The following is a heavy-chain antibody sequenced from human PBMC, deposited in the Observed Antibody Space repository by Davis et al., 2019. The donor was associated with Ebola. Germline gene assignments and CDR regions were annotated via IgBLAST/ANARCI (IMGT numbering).Heavy chain of an antibody. Sequence: ASVKVSCKASGYTFTSYGISWVRQAPGQGLEWMGWINPNSGGTNYAQKFQGRVTMTRDTSISTAYMELSRLRSDDTAVYYCAREGLELPDFDYWGQGTLVTVSS. CDR1: GYTFTSYG. CDR3: AREGLELPDFDY. CDR2: INPNSGGT. V-gene: IGHV1-2*02. D-gene: IGHD1-7*01. J-gene: IGHJ4*02.